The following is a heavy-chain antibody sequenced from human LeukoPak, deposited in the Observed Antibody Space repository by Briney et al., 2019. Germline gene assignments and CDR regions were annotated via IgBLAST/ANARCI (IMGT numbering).Heavy chain of an antibody. V-gene: IGHV1-8*01. CDR3: ARRKKWELHADY. J-gene: IGHJ4*02. Sequence: PAASVKVSCKASGYTFTSYEINWVRQATGQGLEWMGWMNPNSGNTGYAQKFQGRVTMTRNTSISTAYMELSSLRSEDTAVYYCARRKKWELHADYWGQGTLVTVSS. CDR2: MNPNSGNT. CDR1: GYTFTSYE. D-gene: IGHD1-26*01.